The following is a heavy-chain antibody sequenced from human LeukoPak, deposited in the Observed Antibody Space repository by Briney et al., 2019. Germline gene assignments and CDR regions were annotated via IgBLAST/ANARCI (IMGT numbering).Heavy chain of an antibody. V-gene: IGHV1-69*01. Sequence: SVKVSCKASGGTFSSYAISWVRQAPGQGPEWMGGIIPIFGTANYAQKFQGRVTITADESTSTAYMELSSLRSEDTAVYYCARGFYYGSGRYNWFDPWGQGTLVTVSS. D-gene: IGHD3-10*01. CDR3: ARGFYYGSGRYNWFDP. J-gene: IGHJ5*02. CDR2: IIPIFGTA. CDR1: GGTFSSYA.